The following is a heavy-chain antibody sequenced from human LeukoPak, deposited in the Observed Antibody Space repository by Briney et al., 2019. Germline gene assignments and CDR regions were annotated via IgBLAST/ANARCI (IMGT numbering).Heavy chain of an antibody. CDR2: ISYDGSNK. Sequence: GGSLRLSCAASGFTFSSYAMHWVRQAPGKGLEWVAVISYDGSNKYYADSVKGRFTISRDNSMNTLYLQMNSLRAEDTAVYYCARERRSGVVASYFDYWGQGTLVTVSS. D-gene: IGHD2-15*01. CDR1: GFTFSSYA. J-gene: IGHJ4*02. CDR3: ARERRSGVVASYFDY. V-gene: IGHV3-30-3*01.